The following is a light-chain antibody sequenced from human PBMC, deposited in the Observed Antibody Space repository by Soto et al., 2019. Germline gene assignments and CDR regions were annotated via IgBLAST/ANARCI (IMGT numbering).Light chain of an antibody. CDR2: DVS. CDR1: SSDVGGYNY. V-gene: IGLV2-14*03. Sequence: QSVLTQPASLSGSPGQSITICCTGTSSDVGGYNYVSWYQQHPGKAPKLMIYDVSNRPSGVSNRFSGSKSGNTASLTISGLQAEDEADYYCSSYTSSSTLFGTGTKVTVL. CDR3: SSYTSSSTL. J-gene: IGLJ1*01.